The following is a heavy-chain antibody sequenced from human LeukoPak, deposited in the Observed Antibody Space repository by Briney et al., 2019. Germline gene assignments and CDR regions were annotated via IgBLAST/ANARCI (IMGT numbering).Heavy chain of an antibody. CDR1: GGSISSGGYY. V-gene: IGHV4-30-2*01. J-gene: IGHJ4*02. D-gene: IGHD1-26*01. CDR3: ARVSGRDPGYYFDY. CDR2: IYHSGST. Sequence: SETLSLTCTVSGGSISSGGYYWSWIRQPPGKGLEWIGYIYHSGSTYYNPSLKSRVTIIVDRSKNQFSLKLSSVTAADTAVYYCARVSGRDPGYYFDYWGQGTLVTVSS.